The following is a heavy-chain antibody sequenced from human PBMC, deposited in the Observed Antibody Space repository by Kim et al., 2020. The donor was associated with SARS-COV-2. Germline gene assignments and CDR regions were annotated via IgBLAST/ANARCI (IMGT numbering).Heavy chain of an antibody. V-gene: IGHV4-39*07. CDR2: IYYSGST. CDR1: GGSISSSSYY. CDR3: ARDLGGEVAGTPDRGNMYYFDY. Sequence: SETLSLTCTVSGGSISSSSYYWGWIRQPPGKGLEWIGSIYYSGSTYYNPSLKSRVTISVDTSKNQFSLKLSSVTAADTAVYYCARDLGGEVAGTPDRGNMYYFDYWGQGTLVTVSS. J-gene: IGHJ4*02. D-gene: IGHD6-19*01.